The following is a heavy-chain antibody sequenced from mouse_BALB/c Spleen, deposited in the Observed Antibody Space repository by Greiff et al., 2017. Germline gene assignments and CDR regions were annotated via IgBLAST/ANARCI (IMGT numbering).Heavy chain of an antibody. J-gene: IGHJ1*01. D-gene: IGHD2-10*01. Sequence: EVKLMESGGGLVKPGGSLKLSCAASGFTFSSYAMSWVRQTPEKRLEWVASISSGGSTYYPDSVKGRFTISRDNARNILYLQMSSLRSEDTAMYYCARGPYYGNPSYWYFDVWGAGTTVTVSS. CDR1: GFTFSSYA. CDR2: ISSGGST. V-gene: IGHV5-6-5*01. CDR3: ARGPYYGNPSYWYFDV.